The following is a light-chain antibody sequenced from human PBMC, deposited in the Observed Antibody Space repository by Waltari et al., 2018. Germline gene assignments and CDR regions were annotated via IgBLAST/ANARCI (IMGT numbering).Light chain of an antibody. Sequence: SYELTQPSSVSVSPGQTARNTCSGDVLAKRYTRWFQQKPGQAPLLVIYKDSERPSGIPERFSGSSSGTTVTLTISGAQVEDEADYYCYSVDDNKRVFGGGTKLTVL. J-gene: IGLJ2*01. CDR3: YSVDDNKRV. CDR2: KDS. CDR1: VLAKRY. V-gene: IGLV3-27*01.